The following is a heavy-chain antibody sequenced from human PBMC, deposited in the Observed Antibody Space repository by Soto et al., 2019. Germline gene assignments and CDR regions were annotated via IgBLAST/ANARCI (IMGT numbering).Heavy chain of an antibody. J-gene: IGHJ3*02. CDR1: GYSFTSYD. CDR2: MNPNSGNT. D-gene: IGHD2-15*01. Sequence: QVQMVQSGAEVKKPGASVKVSCRASGYSFTSYDVNWVRQATGQGLEWMGWMNPNSGNTAFAEKFQGRGPNDRDTPISTAYMELSGLTSEDTAVYYCARYPYTSYCSDGSCSYDAFDIWGQGTVVTVSS. CDR3: ARYPYTSYCSDGSCSYDAFDI. V-gene: IGHV1-8*01.